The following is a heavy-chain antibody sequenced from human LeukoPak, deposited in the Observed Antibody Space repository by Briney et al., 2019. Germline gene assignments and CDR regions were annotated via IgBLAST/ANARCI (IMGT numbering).Heavy chain of an antibody. J-gene: IGHJ4*02. D-gene: IGHD6-19*01. V-gene: IGHV4-4*07. CDR2: IYTSGTT. CDR3: AREYSSGWDYFDY. Sequence: SETLSLTCTVSGGSINGHYCSWIRQPAGKGVEWIGHIYTSGTTNYNPSLKSRVTMSVDTSKNQFSLKLSSVTAADTAVYYCAREYSSGWDYFDYWGQGTLVTVSS. CDR1: GGSINGHY.